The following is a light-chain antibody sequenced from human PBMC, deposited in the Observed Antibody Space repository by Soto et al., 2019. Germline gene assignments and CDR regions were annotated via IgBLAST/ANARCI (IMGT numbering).Light chain of an antibody. CDR1: QSVSSSF. Sequence: EIVLTQSPGTLSLSPGERATLSCRASQSVSSSFLAWYQQKPGQAPRLLIYGASSRASGIPDRFSGGGSGTDFILTISRLEPEYVAVYYCQQYGSSPLTFGGGTKVEIK. CDR3: QQYGSSPLT. V-gene: IGKV3-20*01. CDR2: GAS. J-gene: IGKJ4*01.